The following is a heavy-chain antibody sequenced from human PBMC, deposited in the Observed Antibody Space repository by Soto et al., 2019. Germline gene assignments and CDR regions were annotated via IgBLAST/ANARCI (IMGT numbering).Heavy chain of an antibody. Sequence: GGSLRLSCAASGFTFSSYSVNWVRQAPGKGLEWVSSISSSSSYIYYADSVKGRFTISRDNAKNSLYLQMNSLRAEDTAVYYCARAIAVAASGSYYYYGMDVWGQGTTVTVSS. D-gene: IGHD6-19*01. CDR3: ARAIAVAASGSYYYYGMDV. V-gene: IGHV3-21*01. CDR2: ISSSSSYI. J-gene: IGHJ6*02. CDR1: GFTFSSYS.